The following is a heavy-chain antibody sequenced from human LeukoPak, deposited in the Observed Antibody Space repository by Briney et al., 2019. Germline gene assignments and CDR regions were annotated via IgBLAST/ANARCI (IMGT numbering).Heavy chain of an antibody. D-gene: IGHD3-22*01. J-gene: IGHJ4*02. CDR2: VIPNSGGT. V-gene: IGHV1-2*02. CDR3: ARDPYYSDTGGYTLDN. CDR1: GYTFTDYY. Sequence: ASVKVSCKTSGYTFTDYYIHWVRQAPGQGLGWMGWVIPNSGGTKFAQRFQGRVTMTRDTSLSTAYMELGRLTSDDTAVYYCARDPYYSDTGGYTLDNWGQGTLVTVSS.